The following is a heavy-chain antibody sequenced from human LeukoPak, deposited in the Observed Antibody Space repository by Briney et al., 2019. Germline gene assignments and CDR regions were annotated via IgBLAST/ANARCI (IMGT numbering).Heavy chain of an antibody. J-gene: IGHJ4*02. D-gene: IGHD3-22*01. CDR1: GFTFSSYA. Sequence: AGGSLRLSCAASGFTFSSYAMSWVRQAPGKGLEWVSAISGSGGSTYYADSVEGRFTISRDNSKNTLYLQMNSLRAEDTAVYYCAKDQEWADYYDSSGYYRYWGQGTLVTVSS. V-gene: IGHV3-23*01. CDR2: ISGSGGST. CDR3: AKDQEWADYYDSSGYYRY.